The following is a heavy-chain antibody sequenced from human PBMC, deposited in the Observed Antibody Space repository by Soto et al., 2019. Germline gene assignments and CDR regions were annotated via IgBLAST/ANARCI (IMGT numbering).Heavy chain of an antibody. CDR3: AKGVATAVPALDY. J-gene: IGHJ4*02. Sequence: EVQLVESGGGLVQPGRSLRLSCVASGFSFDDFVMNWVRQRPGKGLEWVSSVSWNSGAKLYADSVKGRFAISRDSAKKSAYLQMNSLRPDDTAFYYCAKGVATAVPALDYWGQGTLVTVSS. CDR1: GFSFDDFV. D-gene: IGHD2-21*02. CDR2: VSWNSGAK. V-gene: IGHV3-9*01.